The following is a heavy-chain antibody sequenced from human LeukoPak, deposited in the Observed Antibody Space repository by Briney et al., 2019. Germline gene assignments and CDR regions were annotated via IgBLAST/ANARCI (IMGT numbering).Heavy chain of an antibody. D-gene: IGHD4-17*01. Sequence: GGSLRLSCAASGFTFSSYSMNWVRQAPWKGLEWVSSISSSSSYIYYADSVKGRFTISRDNAKNSLYLQMNGLRAEDTAVYYCARGRAVTTYYYYGMDVWGKGTTVTVSS. CDR3: ARGRAVTTYYYYGMDV. CDR2: ISSSSSYI. V-gene: IGHV3-21*01. J-gene: IGHJ6*04. CDR1: GFTFSSYS.